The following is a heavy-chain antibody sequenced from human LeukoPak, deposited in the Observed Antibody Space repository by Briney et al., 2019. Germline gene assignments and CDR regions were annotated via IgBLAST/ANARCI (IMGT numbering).Heavy chain of an antibody. CDR3: ARGKVSLLTD. Sequence: PGGSLRLSCAASGFTLSDHYMSWIRRAPGKGLEWVSYISTYGRYTNYADSVKGRFTISRDNAKNTLYLQMNSLRAEDTAVYYCARGKVSLLTDWGQGTLVTVSS. J-gene: IGHJ4*02. D-gene: IGHD1-20*01. CDR2: ISTYGRYT. V-gene: IGHV3-11*06. CDR1: GFTLSDHY.